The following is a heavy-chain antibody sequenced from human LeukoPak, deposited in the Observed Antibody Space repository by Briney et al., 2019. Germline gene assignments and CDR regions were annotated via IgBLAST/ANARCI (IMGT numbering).Heavy chain of an antibody. V-gene: IGHV4-39*01. J-gene: IGHJ6*02. CDR1: GASISSSSYY. D-gene: IGHD6-13*01. CDR2: IYYSGST. Sequence: SSETLSLTCTVSGASISSSSYYWGWIRQPPGKGLEWIGSIYYSGSTYYNPSPKSRVTISVDTSKNQSSLKLSSVTAADTAVYYGARVGSSSWYVYYYYGMDVWGQGTTVTVSS. CDR3: ARVGSSSWYVYYYYGMDV.